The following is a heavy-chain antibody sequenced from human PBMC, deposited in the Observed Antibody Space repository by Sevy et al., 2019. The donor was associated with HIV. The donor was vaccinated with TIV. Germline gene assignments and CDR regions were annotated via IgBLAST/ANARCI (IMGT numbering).Heavy chain of an antibody. CDR1: GFTFSTYA. CDR2: ISLSGGDT. J-gene: IGHJ4*02. V-gene: IGHV3-23*01. CDR3: AKDRVSGTYYTGDFDY. D-gene: IGHD3-10*01. Sequence: GGSLRLSCAVSGFTFSTYAMTWVRQAPGKGLEWVSVISLSGGDTYYTDSVKGRFTISRDNSKNTLYLQMNSLRAEDTAVYYCAKDRVSGTYYTGDFDYWGQGTLVTVSS.